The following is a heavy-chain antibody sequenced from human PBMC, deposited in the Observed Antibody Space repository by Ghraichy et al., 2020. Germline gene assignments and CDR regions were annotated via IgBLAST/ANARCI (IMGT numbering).Heavy chain of an antibody. CDR2: FCHSGST. CDR3: ASRHYTDFY. V-gene: IGHV4-4*02. J-gene: IGHJ4*02. D-gene: IGHD3/OR15-3a*01. Sequence: SETLSLTCVVSGASISDHWWSWVRHPPGKGLEWVGEFCHSGSTNYNLSLKGRVTVSVDKSKNKFFLELRSVTAADTAVYYCASRHYTDFYWGQGTLVTVSS. CDR1: GASISDHW.